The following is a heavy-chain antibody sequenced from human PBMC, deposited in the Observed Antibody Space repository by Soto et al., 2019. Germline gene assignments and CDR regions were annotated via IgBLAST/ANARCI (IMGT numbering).Heavy chain of an antibody. D-gene: IGHD3-10*01. V-gene: IGHV5-51*01. CDR3: ATFTALGESPGDYFDY. J-gene: IGHJ4*02. CDR1: GYRFTSYW. Sequence: PGESLKISCKGSGYRFTSYWVGWVRQMPGKGLEWMGIIYPGDSDTRYSPSFQGQVTISADKSISTAYLQWSSLKASDTAMYYCATFTALGESPGDYFDYWGQGTLVTVSS. CDR2: IYPGDSDT.